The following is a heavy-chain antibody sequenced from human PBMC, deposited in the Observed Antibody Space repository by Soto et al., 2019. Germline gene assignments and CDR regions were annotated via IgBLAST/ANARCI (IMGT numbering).Heavy chain of an antibody. J-gene: IGHJ5*02. Sequence: SETLSLTCTVSCGSISSGGYYWSWIRQHPGKGLEWIGYIYYSGSTYYNPSLKSRVTISVDTSKNQFSLKLSTVTAADTAVYYCARETLSSSSWYDWFDPWGQGTLVTVSS. CDR3: ARETLSSSSWYDWFDP. V-gene: IGHV4-31*03. CDR1: CGSISSGGYY. D-gene: IGHD6-13*01. CDR2: IYYSGST.